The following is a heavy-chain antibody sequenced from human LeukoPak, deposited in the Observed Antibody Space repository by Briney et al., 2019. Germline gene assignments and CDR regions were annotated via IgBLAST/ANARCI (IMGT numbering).Heavy chain of an antibody. V-gene: IGHV4-39*01. CDR1: GGSISSSSYY. D-gene: IGHD3-10*01. CDR2: IYYSGST. Sequence: PSETLSLTCTVSGGSISSSSYYWGWIRQPPGKGLELIGSIYYSGSTYYNPSLKSRVTISVATSKTQFSLKLSSMTAADTAVYYCARIRIWFGATGYMDVWGKGTTVTVSS. CDR3: ARIRIWFGATGYMDV. J-gene: IGHJ6*03.